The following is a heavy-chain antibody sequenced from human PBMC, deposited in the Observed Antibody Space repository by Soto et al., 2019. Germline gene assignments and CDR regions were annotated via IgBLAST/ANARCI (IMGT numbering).Heavy chain of an antibody. D-gene: IGHD3-22*01. Sequence: PGESLKISCSSSGYSSTSYWISWVRQMPEKGLEWMGRIEPSGSYTNYSPSFQGHVTISADKSISTAYLQWSSLKASDTAMYYCARHGPHYYDSSGYQNWFDPWGQGTLVPVSS. CDR2: IEPSGSYT. V-gene: IGHV5-10-1*01. J-gene: IGHJ5*02. CDR3: ARHGPHYYDSSGYQNWFDP. CDR1: GYSSTSYW.